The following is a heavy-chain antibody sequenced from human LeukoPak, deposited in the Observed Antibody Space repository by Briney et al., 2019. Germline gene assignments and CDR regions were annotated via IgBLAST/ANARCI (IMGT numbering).Heavy chain of an antibody. D-gene: IGHD5-24*01. Sequence: GGTLRLSCAASGFTFSSNSLNWVRKAPGQGLERVSSITSSSSYIYYDDSLHSRFTITRDNAKNSLYLQMNSLRAEDSAVYYCAKDDSWLQFESWGQGTLVTVSS. CDR2: ITSSSSYI. V-gene: IGHV3-21*04. J-gene: IGHJ5*01. CDR1: GFTFSSNS. CDR3: AKDDSWLQFES.